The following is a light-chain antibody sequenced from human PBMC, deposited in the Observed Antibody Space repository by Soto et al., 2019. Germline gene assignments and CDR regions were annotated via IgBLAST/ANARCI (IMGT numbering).Light chain of an antibody. CDR3: QQRSNWPVT. V-gene: IGKV3-11*01. J-gene: IGKJ1*01. Sequence: EIVLTQSPGTLSLSPGKRATLSCRASQSVSSYLAWYQQKPGQAPRLLIYDASTRATGISARFSGSGSGTDFTLTISSLEPEDFAVYYCQQRSNWPVTFGQGTKV. CDR2: DAS. CDR1: QSVSSY.